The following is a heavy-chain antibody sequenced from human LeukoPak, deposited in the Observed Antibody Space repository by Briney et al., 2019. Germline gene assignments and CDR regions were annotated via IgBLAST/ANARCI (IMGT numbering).Heavy chain of an antibody. CDR2: ISSSSSYI. Sequence: GGSLRLSCAASGFTFSSYSMNWVRQAPGKGLEWVSSISSSSSYIYYADSVKGRFTISRDNAKNSLYLQMNSLRAEDTAVYYCARDYQTAHNPVDYWGQGTLVTVSS. CDR3: ARDYQTAHNPVDY. D-gene: IGHD2-2*01. CDR1: GFTFSSYS. J-gene: IGHJ4*02. V-gene: IGHV3-21*01.